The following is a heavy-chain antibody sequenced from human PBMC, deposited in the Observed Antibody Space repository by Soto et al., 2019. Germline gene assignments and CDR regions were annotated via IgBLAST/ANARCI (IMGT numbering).Heavy chain of an antibody. Sequence: QVQLVESGGGVVQPGRSLRLSCAASGFTFSSYAMHWVRQAPGKGLEWVAVISYDGSNKYYADSVKGRFTISRDNSKNTLYLQMNSLRAEDTAVYYCARGGVAAARPQAHWGQGTLVTVSS. CDR3: ARGGVAAARPQAH. J-gene: IGHJ4*02. V-gene: IGHV3-30-3*01. CDR1: GFTFSSYA. D-gene: IGHD6-6*01. CDR2: ISYDGSNK.